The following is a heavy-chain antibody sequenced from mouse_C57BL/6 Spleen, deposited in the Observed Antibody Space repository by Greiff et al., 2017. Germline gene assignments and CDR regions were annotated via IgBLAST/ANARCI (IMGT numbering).Heavy chain of an antibody. J-gene: IGHJ2*01. CDR3: ARDDYGSSYFDY. V-gene: IGHV1-59*01. Sequence: QVQLQQPGAELVRPGTSVKLSCKASGYTFTSYWMHWVKQRPGQGLEWIGVIDPSDSYTNYHQKFQGKATLTVDTSSSTAYMQLSSLTSEDSAVYYCARDDYGSSYFDYWGQGTTLTVSS. D-gene: IGHD1-1*01. CDR2: IDPSDSYT. CDR1: GYTFTSYW.